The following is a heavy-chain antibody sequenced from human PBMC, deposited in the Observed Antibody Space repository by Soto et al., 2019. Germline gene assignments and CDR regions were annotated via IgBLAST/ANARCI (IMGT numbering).Heavy chain of an antibody. CDR3: ARDRGYYYDSSGYYYPDAFDI. V-gene: IGHV3-21*01. D-gene: IGHD3-22*01. Sequence: EVQLVESGGGLVKPGGSLRLSCAASGFTFSSYSMNWVRQAPGKGLEWVSSISSSSSYIYYADSVKGRFTISRDNAKNSLYLQMNSLRAEDTAVYYCARDRGYYYDSSGYYYPDAFDIWGQGTMVTVSS. CDR1: GFTFSSYS. J-gene: IGHJ3*02. CDR2: ISSSSSYI.